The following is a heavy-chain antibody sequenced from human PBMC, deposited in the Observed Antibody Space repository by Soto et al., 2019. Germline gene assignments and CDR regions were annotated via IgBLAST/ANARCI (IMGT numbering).Heavy chain of an antibody. CDR1: KFTFSNYA. V-gene: IGHV3-23*01. Sequence: PGGSLRLSCVASKFTFSNYAMNWVRQAPGKGLDWVSVITGSGGSRYYADSVKGRFTISRDNSKNTLYLQMNSLRAEDTAVYYCAKDLYTSSSEWRYYLGLDVWGQGTTVTVYS. D-gene: IGHD6-6*01. CDR2: ITGSGGSR. J-gene: IGHJ6*02. CDR3: AKDLYTSSSEWRYYLGLDV.